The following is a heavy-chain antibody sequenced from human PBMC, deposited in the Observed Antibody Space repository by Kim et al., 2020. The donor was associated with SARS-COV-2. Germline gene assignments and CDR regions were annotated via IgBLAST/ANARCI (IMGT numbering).Heavy chain of an antibody. CDR2: IYHSGST. V-gene: IGHV4-4*02. CDR3: ARNNLGDYGSFDY. CDR1: GGSISSSNW. Sequence: SETLSLTCAVSGGSISSSNWWSWVRQPPGKGLEWIGEIYHSGSTNYNPSLKSRVTISVDKSKNQFSLKLSSVTAADTAVYYCARNNLGDYGSFDYWGQGTLVTVSS. J-gene: IGHJ4*02. D-gene: IGHD4-17*01.